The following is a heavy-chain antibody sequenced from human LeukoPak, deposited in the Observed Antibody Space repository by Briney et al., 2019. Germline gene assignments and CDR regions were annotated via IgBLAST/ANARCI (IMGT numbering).Heavy chain of an antibody. Sequence: QSGGSLRLSCAASGFTFSSYSMNWVRQAPGKGLEWVSYISSSSSTTYYADSVKGRFTISRDNAKNSLYLQMNSLRAEDTAVYYCAKDLMVIIVSGAFDIWGQGTMVTVSS. CDR1: GFTFSSYS. CDR3: AKDLMVIIVSGAFDI. CDR2: ISSSSSTT. V-gene: IGHV3-48*01. D-gene: IGHD3-3*01. J-gene: IGHJ3*02.